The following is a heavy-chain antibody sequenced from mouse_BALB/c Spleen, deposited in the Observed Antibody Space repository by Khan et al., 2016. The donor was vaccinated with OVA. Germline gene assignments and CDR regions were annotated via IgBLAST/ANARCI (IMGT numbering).Heavy chain of an antibody. CDR3: ARLDYGYYSEGFDY. V-gene: IGHV5-6*01. CDR2: ISSDGSYT. Sequence: EVELVESGGDLVKPGGSLKLSCAASGFTFSTYGMSWVRQTPDKRLEWVGTISSDGSYTYYSDSVKGRFTISSDNAKNDVCLQMSSLKSEDTAMYYCARLDYGYYSEGFDYWGQGTLVTVSA. D-gene: IGHD2-12*01. CDR1: GFTFSTYG. J-gene: IGHJ3*01.